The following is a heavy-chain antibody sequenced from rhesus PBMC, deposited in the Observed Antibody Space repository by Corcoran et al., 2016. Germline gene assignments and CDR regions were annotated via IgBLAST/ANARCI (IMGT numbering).Heavy chain of an antibody. Sequence: QVQLQESGPGLVKPSETLSLTCAVSGGSFSGYSWGWIRQPPGKGLDWSGSISGSRGRAEYNPSLKSPVTISTDTSKNQFSLKLNSVTAADTAVYYCARGPLLGTVWLDVWGRGVLVTVSS. CDR2: ISGSRGRA. CDR3: ARGPLLGTVWLDV. V-gene: IGHV4-165*01. CDR1: GGSFSGYS. D-gene: IGHD5-24*01. J-gene: IGHJ5-2*02.